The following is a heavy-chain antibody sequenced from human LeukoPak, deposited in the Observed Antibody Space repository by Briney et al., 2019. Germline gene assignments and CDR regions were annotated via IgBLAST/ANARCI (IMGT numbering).Heavy chain of an antibody. J-gene: IGHJ4*02. Sequence: GGSLRLSCAASGFPFSSFAMSWVRQAPGKGLEWVSTISGSGDTTYYADSVRGRFTISRDNSKNTLYLQMNSLRAEDTAVYYCAIRDPNSDPFDYWGQGTLVTVSS. CDR2: ISGSGDTT. CDR3: AIRDPNSDPFDY. CDR1: GFPFSSFA. V-gene: IGHV3-23*01. D-gene: IGHD1-26*01.